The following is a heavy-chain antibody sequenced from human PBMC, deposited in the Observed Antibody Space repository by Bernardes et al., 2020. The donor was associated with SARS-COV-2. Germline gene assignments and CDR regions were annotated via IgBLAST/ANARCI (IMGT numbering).Heavy chain of an antibody. V-gene: IGHV1-2*02. CDR2: INPNSGGT. CDR1: GYPFTGYY. Sequence: ASVKVSCKASGYPFTGYYIHWVRQAPGQGLEWMGWINPNSGGTNYAQNSQGRVTMTRDTSIGTAYMELSGLRFDDTAVYYCALPPTNYDRYAMDLWGQGTTVTVSS. CDR3: ALPPTNYDRYAMDL. D-gene: IGHD3-22*01. J-gene: IGHJ6*02.